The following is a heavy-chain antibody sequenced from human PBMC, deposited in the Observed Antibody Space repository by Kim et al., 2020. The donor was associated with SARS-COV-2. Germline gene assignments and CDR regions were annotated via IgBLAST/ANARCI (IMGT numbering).Heavy chain of an antibody. D-gene: IGHD3-10*01. J-gene: IGHJ6*02. CDR3: ARWFGDRVFYMDV. CDR1: GYMFSNYG. Sequence: GGSLRLSCAASGYMFSNYGMHWVRQAPGKGLEWVAVTWFDGSQKYYADSVKGRFSISKDNSKSTLFLQMNSLRAEDTAVYYCARWFGDRVFYMDVWGQGTTGTVSS. V-gene: IGHV3-33*08. CDR2: TWFDGSQK.